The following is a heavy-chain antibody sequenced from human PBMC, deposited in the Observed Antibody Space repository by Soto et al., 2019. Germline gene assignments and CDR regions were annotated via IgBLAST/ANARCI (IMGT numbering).Heavy chain of an antibody. CDR2: IYPGDSDT. D-gene: IGHD2-21*02. CDR3: AATRTYCGGDCYFDWGFRNDAFDI. CDR1: GYSFTSYW. V-gene: IGHV5-51*01. Sequence: PGESLKISCKGSGYSFTSYWIGWVRQMPGKGLEWMGIIYPGDSDTRYSPSFQGQVTISADKSISTAYLQWSSLKASDTAMYYCAATRTYCGGDCYFDWGFRNDAFDIWGQGTMVTVSS. J-gene: IGHJ3*02.